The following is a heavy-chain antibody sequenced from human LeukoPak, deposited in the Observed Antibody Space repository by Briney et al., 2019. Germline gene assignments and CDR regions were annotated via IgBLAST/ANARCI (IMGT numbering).Heavy chain of an antibody. V-gene: IGHV3-23*01. J-gene: IGHJ3*02. D-gene: IGHD3-3*01. CDR1: GFTFSSYA. CDR2: ISGSGGST. CDR3: ANSLYYDFWSGYYSPAFDI. Sequence: GRSLRLSCAASGFTFSSYAMSWVRQAPGKGLEWVSAISGSGGSTYYADSVKGRFTISRDNSKNTLYLQMNSLRAEDTAVYYCANSLYYDFWSGYYSPAFDIWGQGTMVTVSS.